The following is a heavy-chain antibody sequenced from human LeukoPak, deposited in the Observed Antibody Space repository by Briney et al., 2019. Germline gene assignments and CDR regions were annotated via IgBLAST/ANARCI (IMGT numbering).Heavy chain of an antibody. D-gene: IGHD3-3*01. Sequence: PGRSLRLSCAASGFTFSSYGMHWVRQAPGKGLEWVAVIWYDGSNKYHADSVKGRFTISRDNSKNTLYLQMNSLRAEDTAVYYCARDAGHHYDFWSGYSSSDAGRPFDIWGQGTMVTVSS. CDR1: GFTFSSYG. CDR2: IWYDGSNK. V-gene: IGHV3-33*01. J-gene: IGHJ3*02. CDR3: ARDAGHHYDFWSGYSSSDAGRPFDI.